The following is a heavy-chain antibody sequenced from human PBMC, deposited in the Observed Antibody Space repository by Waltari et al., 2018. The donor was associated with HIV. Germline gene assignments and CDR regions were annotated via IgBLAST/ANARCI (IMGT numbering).Heavy chain of an antibody. V-gene: IGHV4-59*01. CDR3: ARGTYGDYVYWYFNL. Sequence: QVLLQESGPGLVKPSETLSLTYTVSGGSISNSYWNLIRQPPGKGLEWIGYIYYSGSTKYNPSLKSRVTISVDTSKNQFSLKLSSVTAADTAVYYCARGTYGDYVYWYFNLWGRGTLVTVSS. D-gene: IGHD4-17*01. CDR2: IYYSGST. CDR1: GGSISNSY. J-gene: IGHJ2*01.